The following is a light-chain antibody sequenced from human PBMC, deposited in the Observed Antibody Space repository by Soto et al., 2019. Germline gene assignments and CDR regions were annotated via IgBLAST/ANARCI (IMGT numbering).Light chain of an antibody. J-gene: IGLJ2*01. CDR2: DVT. CDR3: TSYTSTNSYVA. CDR1: GTDVGGHYY. Sequence: QSVLTQPASVSGSPGQTITISCTGTGTDVGGHYYVSWYQQHPGKAPKLIIYDVTDRPSGVSHRFSGSKSGNTASLTISGLQAEDEADYYCTSYTSTNSYVAVGGGTKLTVL. V-gene: IGLV2-14*03.